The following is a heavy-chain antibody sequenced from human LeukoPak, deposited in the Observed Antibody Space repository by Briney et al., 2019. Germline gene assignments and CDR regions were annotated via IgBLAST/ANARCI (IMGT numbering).Heavy chain of an antibody. Sequence: GGSLRLSCAASGFTFTSYAMHWVRQAPGKGLEWVAVISFAGDIYYYADSVKGRFTISRDNAKNSLYLQMNSLRAEDTAVYYCASEHDSSGYYPGAFDIWGQGTMVTVSS. CDR1: GFTFTSYA. J-gene: IGHJ3*02. D-gene: IGHD3-22*01. V-gene: IGHV3-30*04. CDR2: ISFAGDIY. CDR3: ASEHDSSGYYPGAFDI.